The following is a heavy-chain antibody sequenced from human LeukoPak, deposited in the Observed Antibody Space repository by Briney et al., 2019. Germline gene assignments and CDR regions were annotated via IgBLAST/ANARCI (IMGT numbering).Heavy chain of an antibody. CDR3: ARGRGPYYDSSGYYR. CDR1: GGSINTFY. CDR2: IYPNGST. V-gene: IGHV4-4*07. D-gene: IGHD3-22*01. J-gene: IGHJ4*02. Sequence: KPSETLSLTCSVSGGSINTFYWNWVRQPAGKGLEWLGRIYPNGSTNSNPSLKSRVTMSLDTSKNQFSLKLSSVTAADTAVYYCARGRGPYYDSSGYYRWGQGTLVTVSS.